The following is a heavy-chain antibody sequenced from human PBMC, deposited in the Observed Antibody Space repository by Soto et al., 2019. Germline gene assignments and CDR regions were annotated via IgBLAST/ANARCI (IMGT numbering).Heavy chain of an antibody. Sequence: SETLSLTCTVSGGSISSGGYYWSWIRQHPGKGLEWIGYIYYSGSTYYNQSLKSRVTISVDTSKNQFSLKLSSVTAADTAVFYFCMTTVTTLVTVGAFDIWGQGTMVTVSS. CDR3: CMTTVTTLVTVGAFDI. D-gene: IGHD4-17*01. CDR2: IYYSGST. V-gene: IGHV4-31*03. J-gene: IGHJ3*02. CDR1: GGSISSGGYY.